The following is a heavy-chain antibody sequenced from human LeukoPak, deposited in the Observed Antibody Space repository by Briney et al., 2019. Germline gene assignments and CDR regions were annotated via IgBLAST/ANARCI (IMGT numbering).Heavy chain of an antibody. CDR2: INSNNGDT. Sequence: GASVKVSCKASGYTFTAYYLHWVRQAPGQGLEWLGWINSNNGDTGYAQKFQGRVTMTRDTSISTVYMELNRLRADDTAVYYCARESLPGIKEFDSWGQGTLVTVSS. J-gene: IGHJ4*02. CDR3: ARESLPGIKEFDS. CDR1: GYTFTAYY. D-gene: IGHD1-26*01. V-gene: IGHV1-2*02.